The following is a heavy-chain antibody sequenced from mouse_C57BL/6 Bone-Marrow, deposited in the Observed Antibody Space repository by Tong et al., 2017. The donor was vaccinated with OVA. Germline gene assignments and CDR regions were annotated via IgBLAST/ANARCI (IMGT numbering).Heavy chain of an antibody. J-gene: IGHJ2*01. CDR1: GFPITSGYY. CDR3: AREATAFDY. V-gene: IGHV12-3*01. CDR2: ITHSGET. D-gene: IGHD1-2*01. Sequence: VQLQESGPGLVKPSQSLFLTCSITGFPITSGYYWICIRQSPGKPLEWMGYITHSGETFYNPSLQSPISNTRKTSKNQCCLQFNDVATDDPAKYYCAREATAFDYWGQGTNLPVSS.